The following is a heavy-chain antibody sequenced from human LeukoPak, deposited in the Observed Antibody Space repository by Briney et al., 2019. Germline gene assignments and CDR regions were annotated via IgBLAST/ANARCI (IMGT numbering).Heavy chain of an antibody. CDR3: AREPPTLLGPSQNWFDP. CDR1: GYTFTSYY. CDR2: INPSGGST. V-gene: IGHV1-46*01. D-gene: IGHD1-1*01. J-gene: IGHJ5*02. Sequence: ASVKVSCKASGYTFTSYYMHWVRQVPGQGLEWMGIINPSGGSTSYAQKFQGRVTMTRDTSTSTVYMELSSLRSEDTAVYYCAREPPTLLGPSQNWFDPWGQGTLVTVSS.